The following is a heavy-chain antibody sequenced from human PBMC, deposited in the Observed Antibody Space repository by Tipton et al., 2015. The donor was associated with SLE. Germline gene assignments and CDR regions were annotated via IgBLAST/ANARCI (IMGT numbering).Heavy chain of an antibody. V-gene: IGHV4-34*01. J-gene: IGHJ3*02. CDR3: ARRNYGDAFDI. Sequence: TLSLTCAVYGGSFSGYYWSWIRQPPGKGLEWIGEINHSGSTNYNPSLKSRVTISVDTSKNQFSLKLSSVTAADTAVYYCARRNYGDAFDIWGQGTMVTVSS. CDR1: GGSFSGYY. D-gene: IGHD1-7*01. CDR2: INHSGST.